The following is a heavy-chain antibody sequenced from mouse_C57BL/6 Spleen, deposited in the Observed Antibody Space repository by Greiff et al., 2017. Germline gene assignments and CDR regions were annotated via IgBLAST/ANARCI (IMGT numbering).Heavy chain of an antibody. J-gene: IGHJ1*03. D-gene: IGHD2-4*01. CDR2: ISSGGDYI. V-gene: IGHV5-9-1*02. Sequence: EVKLMESGEGLVKPGGSLKLSCAASGFTFSSYAMSWVRQTPEKRLEWVAYISSGGDYIYYADTVKGRFTISRDNARNTLYLQMSSLKSEDTAMYYCTRVPYDYDGYWYFDVWGTGTTVTVSS. CDR1: GFTFSSYA. CDR3: TRVPYDYDGYWYFDV.